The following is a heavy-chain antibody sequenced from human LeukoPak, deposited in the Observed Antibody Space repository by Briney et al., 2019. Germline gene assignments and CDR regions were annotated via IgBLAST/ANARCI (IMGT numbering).Heavy chain of an antibody. V-gene: IGHV1-69*13. CDR1: GYTFTSYG. CDR3: ARVVLGFWSGYYSYGMDV. CDR2: IIPIFGTA. D-gene: IGHD3-3*01. Sequence: ASVKVSCKASGYTFTSYGISWVRQAPGQGLEWMGGIIPIFGTANYAQKFQGRVTITADESTSTAYMELSSLRSEDTAVYYCARVVLGFWSGYYSYGMDVWGQGTTVTVSS. J-gene: IGHJ6*02.